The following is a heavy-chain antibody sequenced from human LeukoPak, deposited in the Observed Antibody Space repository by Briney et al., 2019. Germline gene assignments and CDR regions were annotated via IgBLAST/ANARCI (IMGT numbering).Heavy chain of an antibody. Sequence: PSETLSLTCAVSGGSISSGGYSWSWIRQPPGKGLEWIGYIYYSGSTYYNPSLKSRVTISVDTSKNQFSLKLSSVTAADTAVCYCARGLSFDSSGYYYVAYYYYMDVWGKGTTVTVSS. V-gene: IGHV4-30-4*07. CDR2: IYYSGST. D-gene: IGHD3-22*01. J-gene: IGHJ6*03. CDR3: ARGLSFDSSGYYYVAYYYYMDV. CDR1: GGSISSGGYS.